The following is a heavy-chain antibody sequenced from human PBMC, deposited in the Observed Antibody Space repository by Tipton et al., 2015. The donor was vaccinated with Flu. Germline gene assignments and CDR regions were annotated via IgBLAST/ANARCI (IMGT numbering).Heavy chain of an antibody. Sequence: LRLSCTVSGGSISSYYWSWIRQPPGKGLEWIGYIYYSGSTNYNPSLKSRVTISVDTSKNQFSLKLSSVTAADTAVYYCARVPTGYLVDYLGQGTLVTVSS. V-gene: IGHV4-59*12. CDR3: ARVPTGYLVDY. D-gene: IGHD1-14*01. J-gene: IGHJ4*02. CDR1: GGSISSYY. CDR2: IYYSGST.